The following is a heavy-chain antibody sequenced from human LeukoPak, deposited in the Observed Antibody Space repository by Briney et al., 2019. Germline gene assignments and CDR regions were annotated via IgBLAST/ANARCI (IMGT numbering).Heavy chain of an antibody. Sequence: PGGSLRLSCAASGFTFTTYWMHWVRQAPGKGLVWVSHINSDGSITSYADSVKGRFTISRDNAKNTLYLQMNSLRAEDTAVYYCARDRDDAFDIWGQGTMVTVSS. J-gene: IGHJ3*02. CDR2: INSDGSIT. V-gene: IGHV3-74*01. CDR3: ARDRDDAFDI. CDR1: GFTFTTYW.